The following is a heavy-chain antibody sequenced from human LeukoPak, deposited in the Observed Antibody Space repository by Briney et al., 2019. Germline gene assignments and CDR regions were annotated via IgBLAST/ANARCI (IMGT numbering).Heavy chain of an antibody. D-gene: IGHD1-26*01. J-gene: IGHJ4*02. CDR1: GFTFSSYA. CDR3: AKDVGSIVGASDS. V-gene: IGHV3-23*01. Sequence: PGGSLRLSCAASGFTFSSYAMSWVRQAPGKGLEWVSAISGSGGSTYYADSVKGRFTISRDNSKNTLYLHMNSPRAEDTAVYYCAKDVGSIVGASDSWGQGTLVTVSS. CDR2: ISGSGGST.